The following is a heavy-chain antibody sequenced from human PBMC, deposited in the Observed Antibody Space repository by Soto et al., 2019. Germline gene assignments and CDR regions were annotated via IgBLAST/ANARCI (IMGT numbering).Heavy chain of an antibody. D-gene: IGHD2-21*02. CDR3: ARGWRRRGYFDY. CDR1: GFTFRSKD. CDR2: IGTAGDT. V-gene: IGHV3-13*04. Sequence: EVQLVEAGGGLVEPGGSLRLSCAASGFTFRSKDLHWVRQAPGKGLEWVSGIGTAGDTYYPDFVRGRFTISIDNAKKSLYLQMKSLRAVDTAVYYCARGWRRRGYFDYWGHGTMVTVSS. J-gene: IGHJ4*01.